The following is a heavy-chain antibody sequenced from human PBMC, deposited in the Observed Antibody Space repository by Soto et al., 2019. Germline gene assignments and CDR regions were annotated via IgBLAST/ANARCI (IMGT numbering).Heavy chain of an antibody. V-gene: IGHV3-23*01. CDR2: ISGSGGST. J-gene: IGHJ4*02. CDR1: GFTFSSYA. D-gene: IGHD3-22*01. CDR3: AKDQTPPMYYYDSSGYYSPYYFDY. Sequence: EVQLLESGGGLVQPGGSLRLSCAASGFTFSSYAMSWVRQAPGKGLEWVSAISGSGGSTYYADSVKGRFTISRDNSKNTLYLQMNSLRAEDTAVYYCAKDQTPPMYYYDSSGYYSPYYFDYWGQGTLVTVSS.